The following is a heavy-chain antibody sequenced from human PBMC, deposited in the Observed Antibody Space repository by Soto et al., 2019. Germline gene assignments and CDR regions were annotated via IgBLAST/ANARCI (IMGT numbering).Heavy chain of an antibody. D-gene: IGHD6-19*01. J-gene: IGHJ4*02. CDR1: GLTFSSYA. Sequence: GGSLRLSCTASGLTFSSYAVHWVRQAPGKGLEWVSVISGDGGNKYFAESVRGRFLISRDNSKNTVYLQMNSLRHEDTAVYFCARRLTSTVSALGYWGQGTLLTVSS. CDR3: ARRLTSTVSALGY. CDR2: ISGDGGNK. V-gene: IGHV3-30-3*01.